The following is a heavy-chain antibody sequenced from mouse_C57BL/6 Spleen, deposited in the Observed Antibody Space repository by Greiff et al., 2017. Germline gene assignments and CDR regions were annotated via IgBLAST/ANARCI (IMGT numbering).Heavy chain of an antibody. CDR3: AIKGEYYYGSSYGWFAY. Sequence: EVKLQESGPELVKPGASVKIPCKASGYTFTDYNMDWVKQSHGKSLEWIGDINPNNGGTIYNQKFKGKATLTVDKSSSTAYMELRSLTSEDTAVYYCAIKGEYYYGSSYGWFAYWGQGTLVTVSA. V-gene: IGHV1-18*01. D-gene: IGHD1-1*01. CDR2: INPNNGGT. J-gene: IGHJ3*01. CDR1: GYTFTDYN.